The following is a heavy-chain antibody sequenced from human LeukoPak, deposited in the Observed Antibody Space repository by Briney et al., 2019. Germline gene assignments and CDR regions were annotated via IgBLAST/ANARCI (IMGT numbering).Heavy chain of an antibody. V-gene: IGHV4-38-2*02. Sequence: PSETLSLTCTVSGYSISSGYYWGWIRQPPGKGLEWLGSLYYGGSTYNNPSLKSRITISVDTSKNQFSLKLNSVTAADTAVYYCARSYGSGSYKWFDPWGQGTLVTVSS. J-gene: IGHJ5*02. D-gene: IGHD3-10*01. CDR3: ARSYGSGSYKWFDP. CDR1: GYSISSGYY. CDR2: LYYGGST.